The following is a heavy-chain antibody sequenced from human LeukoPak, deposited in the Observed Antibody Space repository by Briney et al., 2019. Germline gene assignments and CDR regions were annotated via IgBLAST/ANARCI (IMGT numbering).Heavy chain of an antibody. CDR1: GFTFSSYW. CDR3: ARDGVRHFDWLAPYYYYYGMDV. J-gene: IGHJ6*02. CDR2: INSDGSST. Sequence: GGSLRLSCAASGFTFSSYWMRWVRQAPGKGLVWVSRINSDGSSTSYADSVKGRFTISRDNAKNTLYPQMNSLRAEDTAVYYCARDGVRHFDWLAPYYYYYGMDVWGQGTTVTVSS. D-gene: IGHD3-9*01. V-gene: IGHV3-74*01.